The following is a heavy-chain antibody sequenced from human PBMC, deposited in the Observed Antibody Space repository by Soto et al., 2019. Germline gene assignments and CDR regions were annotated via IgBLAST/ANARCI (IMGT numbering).Heavy chain of an antibody. Sequence: PSETLSLTCIVSGGSIISYYWTWIRQPPGKGLEWIGHIYYSGSTNYNPSLKSRVTMSVDTSKNQFSLKLNSLTAADTAVYYCARDVCGSSTSGYYYYAMDVWGQGTTVTVSS. D-gene: IGHD3-3*01. CDR3: ARDVCGSSTSGYYYYAMDV. J-gene: IGHJ6*02. V-gene: IGHV4-59*01. CDR2: IYYSGST. CDR1: GGSIISYY.